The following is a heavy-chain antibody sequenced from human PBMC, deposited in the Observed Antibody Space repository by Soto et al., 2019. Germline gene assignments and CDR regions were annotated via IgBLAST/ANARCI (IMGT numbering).Heavy chain of an antibody. CDR3: AGAGGLGAVAVDC. Sequence: QLQLQESGSGLVKPSQTLSLTCAVSGGSISSGGYSWSWIRQPPGKGLEWIGYIYHSGSTYYNPSLQRRVTISVYRSKHQFSLKLNSVTAADTAVYYCAGAGGLGAVAVDCWGQGTLVTVSS. V-gene: IGHV4-30-2*01. CDR1: GGSISSGGYS. J-gene: IGHJ4*02. D-gene: IGHD6-19*01. CDR2: IYHSGST.